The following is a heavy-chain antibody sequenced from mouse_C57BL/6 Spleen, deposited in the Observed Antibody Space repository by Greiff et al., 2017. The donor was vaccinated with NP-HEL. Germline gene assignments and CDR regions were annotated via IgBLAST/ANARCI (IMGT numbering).Heavy chain of an antibody. J-gene: IGHJ4*01. V-gene: IGHV14-4*01. CDR1: GFNIKDDY. CDR2: IDPENGDT. CDR3: TTNYYGSSYSAMDY. Sequence: VQLKESGAELVRPGASVKLSCTASGFNIKDDYMHWVKQRPEQGLEWIGWIDPENGDTEYASKFQGKATITADTSSNTAYLQLSSLTSEDTAVYYCTTNYYGSSYSAMDYWGQGTSVTVSS. D-gene: IGHD1-1*01.